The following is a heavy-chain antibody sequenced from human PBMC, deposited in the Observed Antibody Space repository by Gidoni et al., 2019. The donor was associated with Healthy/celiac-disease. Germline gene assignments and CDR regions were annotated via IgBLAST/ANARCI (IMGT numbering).Heavy chain of an antibody. V-gene: IGHV3-21*01. CDR2: ISSSSSYI. Sequence: EVQLVESGGGLVKPGGSLRLSCAASGFTFSRYRMNWVRQAPGKGLEWVSSISSSSSYIYYADSVKGRFNISRDNAKNSLYLQMNSLRAEDTAVYYCARDIVATIWGDYYYYGMDVWGQGTTVTVSS. D-gene: IGHD5-12*01. CDR3: ARDIVATIWGDYYYYGMDV. J-gene: IGHJ6*02. CDR1: GFTFSRYR.